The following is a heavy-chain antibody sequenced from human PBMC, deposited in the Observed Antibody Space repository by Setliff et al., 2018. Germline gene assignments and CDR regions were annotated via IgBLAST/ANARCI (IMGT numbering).Heavy chain of an antibody. D-gene: IGHD6-13*01. Sequence: SETLSLTCTVSGDSISSTSYQWGWVRQPPGKGLEWMGSIFYTGSTYYSPSLKSRVTMSIDTSKNQFSLNLNSVTAADTAVYYCARQPYSTTYYYYYYYMDVWGKGTTVTVS. CDR1: GDSISSTSYQ. CDR2: IFYTGST. CDR3: ARQPYSTTYYYYYYYMDV. J-gene: IGHJ6*03. V-gene: IGHV4-39*01.